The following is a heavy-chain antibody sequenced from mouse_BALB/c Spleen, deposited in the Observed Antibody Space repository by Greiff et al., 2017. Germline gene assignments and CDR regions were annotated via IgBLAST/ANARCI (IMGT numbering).Heavy chain of an antibody. CDR2: ISSGGSYT. CDR1: GFTFSSYT. V-gene: IGHV5-6-4*01. Sequence: EVQRVESGGGLVKPGGSLKLSCAASGFTFSSYTMSWVRQTPEKRLEWVATISSGGSYTYYPDSVKGRFTISRDNAKNTLYLQMSSLKSEDTAMYYCTREEYDYAMDYWGQGTSVTVSS. J-gene: IGHJ4*01. D-gene: IGHD2-3*01. CDR3: TREEYDYAMDY.